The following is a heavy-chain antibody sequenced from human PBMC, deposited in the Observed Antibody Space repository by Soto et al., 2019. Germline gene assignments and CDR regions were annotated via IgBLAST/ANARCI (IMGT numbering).Heavy chain of an antibody. CDR2: MSPGSGSA. D-gene: IGHD3-10*01. V-gene: IGHV1-8*01. CDR1: GYSFTSLD. CDR3: ARGVDAGVDF. Sequence: QVQLVQSGAEVKELGASVKVSGQASGYSFTSLDLNWMRQATGQGLEWMGWMSPGSGSAGYAQKFQVRVTMTRDTSRGTAYMELSSLRSEDTAVYYCARGVDAGVDFWGQGTLVTV. J-gene: IGHJ4*02.